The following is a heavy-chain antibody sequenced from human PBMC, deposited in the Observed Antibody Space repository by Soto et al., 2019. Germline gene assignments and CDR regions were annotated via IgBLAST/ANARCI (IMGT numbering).Heavy chain of an antibody. CDR1: GFTFSNYA. CDR2: ISFDGNNK. V-gene: IGHV3-30-3*01. D-gene: IGHD2-21*02. J-gene: IGHJ4*02. CDR3: ARPPNEVVTAIHLTD. Sequence: QVQLVESGGGVVQPGRSLRLSCAASGFTFSNYAMHWVRQAPGKGLEWVAVISFDGNNKYYADSVKGRFTISRDNSENTLFLQMSSLRSEDTAMYYCARPPNEVVTAIHLTDWGQGTLVTVSS.